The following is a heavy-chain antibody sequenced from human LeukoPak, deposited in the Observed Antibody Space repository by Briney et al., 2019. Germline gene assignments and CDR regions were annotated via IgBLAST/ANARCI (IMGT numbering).Heavy chain of an antibody. CDR3: AKRGVVIRVILVGFHKEAYYFDS. D-gene: IGHD3-22*01. Sequence: GGSLRFSCAASGFSFSSYAVSWVRQAPGKGLEWVSVVSDSGGGTNYADSVKGRFTISRDNPKNTLYLQMNSLRAEDTAVYFCAKRGVVIRVILVGFHKEAYYFDSWGQGALVTVSS. V-gene: IGHV3-23*01. J-gene: IGHJ4*02. CDR1: GFSFSSYA. CDR2: VSDSGGGT.